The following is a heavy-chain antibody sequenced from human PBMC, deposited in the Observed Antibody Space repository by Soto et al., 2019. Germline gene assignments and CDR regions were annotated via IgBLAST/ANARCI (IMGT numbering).Heavy chain of an antibody. Sequence: PEESLTESYLWSGFKFSAYSTNVMRQTPGCVLEWLSYISSAGTTISYADSVKGRFTISRYNAKNSLYLQMNSLRDEDTAVYYCARDFDCADGVCYTGYYYYGLDVWGQGT. CDR3: ARDFDCADGVCYTGYYYYGLDV. V-gene: IGHV3-48*02. CDR1: GFKFSAYS. D-gene: IGHD2-8*01. J-gene: IGHJ6*02. CDR2: ISSAGTTI.